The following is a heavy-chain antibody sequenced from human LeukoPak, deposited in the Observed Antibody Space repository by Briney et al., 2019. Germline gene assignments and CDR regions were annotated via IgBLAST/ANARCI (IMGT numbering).Heavy chain of an antibody. CDR2: ISSSSSYI. J-gene: IGHJ4*02. Sequence: PGGSLRLSCAASGFTFSSYSMNWVRQAPGKGLEWVSSISSSSSYIYYAASVKGRFTISRDNAKNSLYLQMNSLRAEDTAVYYCARDSSAYYYDSSGSDFDYWGQGTLVTVSS. D-gene: IGHD3-22*01. CDR1: GFTFSSYS. CDR3: ARDSSAYYYDSSGSDFDY. V-gene: IGHV3-21*01.